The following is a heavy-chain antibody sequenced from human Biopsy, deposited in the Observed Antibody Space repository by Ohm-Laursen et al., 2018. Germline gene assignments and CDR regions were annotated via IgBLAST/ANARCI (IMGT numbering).Heavy chain of an antibody. J-gene: IGHJ3*02. V-gene: IGHV3-30*18. Sequence: SLRLSCAASGFGFYAMHWVRQPPGKGLEWLAVTSFDGSNKFYAESVRGRFTISRDKSRDTLYLQMNRLTNEDTALYYCAKDGGQWLGGAFDIWGHGTMVIVAS. CDR2: TSFDGSNK. D-gene: IGHD6-19*01. CDR3: AKDGGQWLGGAFDI. CDR1: GFGFYA.